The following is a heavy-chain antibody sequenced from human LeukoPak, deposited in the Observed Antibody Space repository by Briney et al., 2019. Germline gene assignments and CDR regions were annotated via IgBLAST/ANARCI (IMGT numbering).Heavy chain of an antibody. J-gene: IGHJ6*03. CDR1: GFTVSSYA. CDR3: AKDTDYDFWSGYYNNYYMDV. D-gene: IGHD3-3*01. V-gene: IGHV3-23*01. Sequence: GGSLRLSCAASGFTVSSYAMTWVRQAPGKGLEWVSAIGYSAGDTYYADSVKGRFTISRDNSKNTLYLQMNSLRAEDTAVYYCAKDTDYDFWSGYYNNYYMDVWGKGTTVTVSS. CDR2: IGYSAGDT.